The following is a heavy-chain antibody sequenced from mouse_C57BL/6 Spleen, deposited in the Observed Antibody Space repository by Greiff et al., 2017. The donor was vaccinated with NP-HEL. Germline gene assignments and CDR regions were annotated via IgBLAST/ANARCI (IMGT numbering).Heavy chain of an antibody. CDR3: ARPNYYGSSPVAY. V-gene: IGHV7-3*01. Sequence: EVHLVESGGGLVQPGGSLSLSCAASGFTFTDYYMSWVRQPPGKALEWLGFIRNKANGYTTEYSASVKGRFTISRDNSQSILYLQMNALRAEDSATYYCARPNYYGSSPVAYWGQGTLVTVSA. D-gene: IGHD1-1*01. CDR1: GFTFTDYY. J-gene: IGHJ3*01. CDR2: IRNKANGYTT.